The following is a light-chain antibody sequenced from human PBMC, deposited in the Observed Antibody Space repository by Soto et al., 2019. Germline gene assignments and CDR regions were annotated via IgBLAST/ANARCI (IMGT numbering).Light chain of an antibody. CDR2: GAS. J-gene: IGKJ5*01. CDR3: QQYGGSPIT. CDR1: QSVTTR. V-gene: IGKV3-20*01. Sequence: EVVLTQSPCTLSLSPGDRVTLSCRASQSVTTRLAWYQHKPGQAPRLLMSGASSRASGVPVRFSGSGSGTDFTLTISRLEPEDFALDYCQQYGGSPITFGLGTRLEI.